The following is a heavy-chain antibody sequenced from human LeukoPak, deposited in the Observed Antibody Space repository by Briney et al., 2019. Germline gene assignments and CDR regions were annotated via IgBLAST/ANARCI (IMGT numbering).Heavy chain of an antibody. CDR2: IYYSGST. V-gene: IGHV4-39*07. Sequence: SETLSLTCTVSGGSISSSSYYWGWIRQPPGKGLEWIGSIYYSGSTYYNPSLKSRVTISVDTSKNQFSLKLSSVTAADTAVYYCASGDSSGYYPGGFDYWGQGTLVTVSS. CDR3: ASGDSSGYYPGGFDY. D-gene: IGHD3-22*01. CDR1: GGSISSSSYY. J-gene: IGHJ4*02.